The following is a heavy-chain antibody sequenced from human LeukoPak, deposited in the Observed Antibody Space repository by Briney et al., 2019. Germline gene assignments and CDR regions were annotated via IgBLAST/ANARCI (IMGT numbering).Heavy chain of an antibody. D-gene: IGHD3-10*01. CDR1: GGSISSSSYY. Sequence: SETLSLTCTVSGGSISSSSYYWGGIRPPPGKGLEWFGSIYYSGSTYYNPSLKSRVTISVDASKNQFSLNLSSVTAADTAVYYCARLSYGSGSHYNFYFDFWGQGTLVTVSA. CDR3: ARLSYGSGSHYNFYFDF. V-gene: IGHV4-39*01. J-gene: IGHJ4*02. CDR2: IYYSGST.